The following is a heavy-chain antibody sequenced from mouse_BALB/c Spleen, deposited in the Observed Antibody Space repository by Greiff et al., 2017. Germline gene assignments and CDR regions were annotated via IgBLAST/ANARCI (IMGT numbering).Heavy chain of an antibody. D-gene: IGHD1-2*01. CDR1: GFTFSNYW. J-gene: IGHJ3*01. Sequence: EVKLQESGGGLVQPGGSMKLSCVASGFTFSNYWMNWVRQSPEKGLEWVAEIRLKSNNYATHYAESVKGRFTISRDDSKSSVYLQMNNLRAEDTGIYYCTRDGTTAPFAYWGQGTLVTVSA. V-gene: IGHV6-6*02. CDR3: TRDGTTAPFAY. CDR2: IRLKSNNYAT.